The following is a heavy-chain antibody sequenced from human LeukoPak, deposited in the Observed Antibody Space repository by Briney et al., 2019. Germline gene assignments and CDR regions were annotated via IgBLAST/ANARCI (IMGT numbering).Heavy chain of an antibody. CDR2: INPNSGGT. CDR3: ARCTQGSTSCYLDY. D-gene: IGHD2-2*01. V-gene: IGHV1-2*02. CDR1: GYTFTGYY. J-gene: IGHJ4*02. Sequence: GASVKVSCKASGYTFTGYYMHWVRQAPGQGLEWMGWINPNSGGTNYAQKFQGRVTITTDDSTSTAYMELSSLRSEDTAVYYCARCTQGSTSCYLDYWGQGTLVTVSS.